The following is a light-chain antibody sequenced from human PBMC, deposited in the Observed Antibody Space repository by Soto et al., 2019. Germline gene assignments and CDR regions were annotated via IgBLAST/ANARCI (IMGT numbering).Light chain of an antibody. Sequence: QSVLTQPPSVSAAPGQKVTISCSGSSSNIGNNYVSWYQQLPGTAPKLLIYDNNKRPSGIPDRFSGSKSGTSATLGITGLQTGDEADYYCGTWDSSLGARVVFGGGTKLTVL. V-gene: IGLV1-51*01. J-gene: IGLJ2*01. CDR2: DNN. CDR1: SSNIGNNY. CDR3: GTWDSSLGARVV.